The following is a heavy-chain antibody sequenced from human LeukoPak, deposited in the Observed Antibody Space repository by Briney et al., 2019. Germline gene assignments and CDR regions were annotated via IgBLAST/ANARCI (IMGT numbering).Heavy chain of an antibody. Sequence: KPSETLSFTCTVSGGSINSYFWSWIRQPPGKGLEWIGYIYYSGSTNYNPSLKSRVSISIDTSKTQFSLKLSSVTAADTGVYYCARTGPGGYWGQGTLVTVSS. CDR3: ARTGPGGY. J-gene: IGHJ4*02. D-gene: IGHD1-14*01. CDR1: GGSINSYF. CDR2: IYYSGST. V-gene: IGHV4-59*08.